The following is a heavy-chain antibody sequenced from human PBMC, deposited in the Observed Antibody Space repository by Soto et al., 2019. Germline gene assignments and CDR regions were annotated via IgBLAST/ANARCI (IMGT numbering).Heavy chain of an antibody. D-gene: IGHD3-3*01. CDR1: GFTFSSYS. V-gene: IGHV3-21*01. Sequence: VGSLRLSCAASGFTFSSYSMNWVRQAPGKGLEWVSSISSSSSYIYYADSVKGRFTISRDNAKNSLYLQMNSLRAEDTAVYYCARGAAFLRFLEWLSPAEYFQHWGQGTLVTAPQ. J-gene: IGHJ1*01. CDR2: ISSSSSYI. CDR3: ARGAAFLRFLEWLSPAEYFQH.